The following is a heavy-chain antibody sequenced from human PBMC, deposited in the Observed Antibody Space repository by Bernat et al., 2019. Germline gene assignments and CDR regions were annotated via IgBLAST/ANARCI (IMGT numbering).Heavy chain of an antibody. V-gene: IGHV3-33*01. J-gene: IGHJ4*02. CDR3: ATAGQSSGYYFDD. CDR1: GFTFSSYG. Sequence: QVQLVESGGGVVQPGRSLRLSCAASGFTFSSYGMHWVRQAPGKGLEWVADIWYDGSNKYYADSVKGRFTISRDKSKNTLYLQMNSLRAEDTAVYYCATAGQSSGYYFDDWGQGTLVTVSS. CDR2: IWYDGSNK. D-gene: IGHD6-19*01.